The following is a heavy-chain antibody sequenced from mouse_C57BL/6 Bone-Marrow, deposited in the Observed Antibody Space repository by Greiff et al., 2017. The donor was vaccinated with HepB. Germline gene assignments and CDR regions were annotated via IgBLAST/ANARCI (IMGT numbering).Heavy chain of an antibody. Sequence: VQLQQPGAELVRPGTSVKLSCKASGYTFTSYWMHWVKQRPGQGLEWIGVIDPSDSYTNYNQKFKGKATLTVDTSSSTAYMQLSSLTSEDSAVYYCASSYGSSLDYAMDYWGQGTSVPASS. J-gene: IGHJ4*01. CDR2: IDPSDSYT. V-gene: IGHV1-59*01. CDR1: GYTFTSYW. CDR3: ASSYGSSLDYAMDY. D-gene: IGHD1-1*01.